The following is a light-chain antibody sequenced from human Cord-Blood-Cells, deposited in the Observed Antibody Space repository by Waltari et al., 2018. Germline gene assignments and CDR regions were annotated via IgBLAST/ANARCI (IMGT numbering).Light chain of an antibody. Sequence: DIQKTQSPSSLSASVGDRVTITCRASQSISSYLNWYQQKPGKAPKLLIYAASSLQSGVPSRFSGSGSGTDFTLTISSLQPEDFATYYCQQSYSTPRTFGQGTKVKSN. CDR2: AAS. V-gene: IGKV1-39*01. CDR1: QSISSY. J-gene: IGKJ1*01. CDR3: QQSYSTPRT.